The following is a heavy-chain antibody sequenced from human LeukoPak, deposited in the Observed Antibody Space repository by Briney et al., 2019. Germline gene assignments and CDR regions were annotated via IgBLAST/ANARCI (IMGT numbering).Heavy chain of an antibody. D-gene: IGHD4-17*01. CDR1: GFTFSSYE. CDR2: ISSSGSTI. J-gene: IGHJ2*01. CDR3: ARGDYGDPRWYLDL. Sequence: GGSLRLSCAASGFTFSSYEMNWVRQAPGKGLEWVSYISSSGSTIYYADSVKGRFTISRDNAKNSLYLQMNSLRAEDTAVYYCARGDYGDPRWYLDLWGRGTLVTVSS. V-gene: IGHV3-48*03.